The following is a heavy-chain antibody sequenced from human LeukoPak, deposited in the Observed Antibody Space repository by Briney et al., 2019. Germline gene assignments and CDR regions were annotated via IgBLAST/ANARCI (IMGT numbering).Heavy chain of an antibody. Sequence: PSETLSLTYNVFGGSISGYYWSCIRQPPGRGLEWIGYIYSSGNTSYNPSLKSRVTISVDTSKNQISLRLSSVTAADTAVYYCARPYDSGWYGAFHIWGQGTMVTVSS. CDR2: IYSSGNT. D-gene: IGHD6-19*01. J-gene: IGHJ3*02. CDR3: ARPYDSGWYGAFHI. CDR1: GGSISGYY. V-gene: IGHV4-4*09.